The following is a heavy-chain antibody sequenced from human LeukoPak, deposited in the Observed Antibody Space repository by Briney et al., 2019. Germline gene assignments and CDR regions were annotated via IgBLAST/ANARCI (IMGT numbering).Heavy chain of an antibody. Sequence: GGSLRLSCAASGFTFSGYAMHWVRQAPGKGLEWVAVISYDGSNKYYADSVKGRFTISRDNSKNTLYLQMNSLRAEDTAVYYCARDRYCSGGSCYSLFDYWGQGTLVTVSS. D-gene: IGHD2-15*01. CDR3: ARDRYCSGGSCYSLFDY. CDR2: ISYDGSNK. V-gene: IGHV3-30-3*01. CDR1: GFTFSGYA. J-gene: IGHJ4*02.